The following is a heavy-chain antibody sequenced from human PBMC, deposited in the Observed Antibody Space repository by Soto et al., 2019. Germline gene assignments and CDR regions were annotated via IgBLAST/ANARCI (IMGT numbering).Heavy chain of an antibody. D-gene: IGHD3-10*01. CDR2: ISSSSSVI. CDR3: AKDYPTYYYGSGSYYSRSDYYYYGMDV. CDR1: GFILSDCA. J-gene: IGHJ6*02. Sequence: GGSLRLSCATSGFILSDCAMNWVRQAPGKGLEWVSYISSSSSVIDYADSVKGRFTVSRDNARNSLYLQMNSLRAEDTAVYYCAKDYPTYYYGSGSYYSRSDYYYYGMDVWGQGTTVTVSS. V-gene: IGHV3-48*01.